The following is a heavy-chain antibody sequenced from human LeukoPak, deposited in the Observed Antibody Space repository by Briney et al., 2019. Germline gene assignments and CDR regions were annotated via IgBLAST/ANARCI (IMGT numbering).Heavy chain of an antibody. CDR3: ARGWRYSSSWYYFDY. D-gene: IGHD6-13*01. CDR2: INANRGGT. CDR1: GYTFTGYY. Sequence: GASVTVSCTASGYTFTGYYMHWVRQAPGQGGEGRGWINANRGGTNYAQKFQGRVTMTRDTSISTAYMELSRLRSDDTAVYYCARGWRYSSSWYYFDYWGQGTLVTVSS. V-gene: IGHV1-2*02. J-gene: IGHJ4*02.